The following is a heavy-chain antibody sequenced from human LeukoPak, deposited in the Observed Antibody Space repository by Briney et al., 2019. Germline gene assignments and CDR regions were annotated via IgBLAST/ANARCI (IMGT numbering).Heavy chain of an antibody. CDR1: GYTFTSYY. J-gene: IGHJ4*02. CDR3: ARDMGYGGNYHLKVIDY. CDR2: INPSGGST. V-gene: IGHV1-46*01. D-gene: IGHD4-23*01. Sequence: ASVKVSCKASGYTFTSYYMHWVRQAPGQGLEWIGIINPSGGSTSYAQKFQGRVTTTRDTSTSTVYMELSSLRSEDTAVYYCARDMGYGGNYHLKVIDYWGQGTLVTVSS.